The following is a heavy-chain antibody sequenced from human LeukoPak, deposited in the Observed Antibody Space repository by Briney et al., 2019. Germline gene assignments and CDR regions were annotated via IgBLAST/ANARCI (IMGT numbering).Heavy chain of an antibody. CDR1: GGSISSSGYY. CDR3: ATKQWLAPPPDS. Sequence: SETLSLTCTVSGGSISSSGYYWGWIRQPPGKGLEWIGSVYYSGNTYYNPSLKSRVTISVDTSKNQFSLNLSSVTAADTAVYYCATKQWLAPPPDSWGQGTPVTVSS. CDR2: VYYSGNT. V-gene: IGHV4-39*01. D-gene: IGHD6-19*01. J-gene: IGHJ4*02.